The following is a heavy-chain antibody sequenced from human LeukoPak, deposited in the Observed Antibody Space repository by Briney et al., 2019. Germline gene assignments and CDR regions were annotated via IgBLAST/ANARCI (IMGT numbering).Heavy chain of an antibody. J-gene: IGHJ4*02. V-gene: IGHV3-21*06. CDR2: IGGSGGTT. CDR1: GFTFSSYA. CDR3: ARDFYYPNDLCYDY. D-gene: IGHD2-8*01. Sequence: GGSLRLSCAASGFTFSSYAMNWVRQAPVKGLEWVAAIGGSGGTTYYPDSVKGRFTVSRDNARNSLYLQMNSLRADDTAVYYCARDFYYPNDLCYDYWGQGTLVTVS.